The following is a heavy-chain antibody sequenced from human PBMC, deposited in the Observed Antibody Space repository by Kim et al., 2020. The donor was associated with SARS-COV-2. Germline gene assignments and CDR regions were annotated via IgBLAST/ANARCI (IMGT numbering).Heavy chain of an antibody. CDR3: ARGLGIAVAGRYYYYGMDV. D-gene: IGHD6-19*01. CDR2: IYHSGST. V-gene: IGHV4-4*02. CDR1: GGSISSSNW. J-gene: IGHJ6*02. Sequence: SETLSLTCAVSGGSISSSNWWSWVRQPPGKGLEWIGEIYHSGSTNYNPSLKSRVTISVDKSKNQFSLKLSSVTAADTAVYYCARGLGIAVAGRYYYYGMDVWGQGTTVTVSS.